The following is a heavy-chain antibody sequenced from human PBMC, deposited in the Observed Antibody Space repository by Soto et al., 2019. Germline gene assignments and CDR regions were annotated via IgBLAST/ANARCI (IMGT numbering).Heavy chain of an antibody. CDR1: GFTFSGSA. CDR3: TRHETIAALYYYYGMDV. D-gene: IGHD6-6*01. V-gene: IGHV3-73*01. J-gene: IGHJ6*02. Sequence: GGSLRLSCAASGFTFSGSAMHWVRQASGKGLEWVGRIRSKANSYATAYAASVNGRFTISRDDSKNTAYLQMNSLKTEDTAVYYCTRHETIAALYYYYGMDVWGQGTMVTVSS. CDR2: IRSKANSYAT.